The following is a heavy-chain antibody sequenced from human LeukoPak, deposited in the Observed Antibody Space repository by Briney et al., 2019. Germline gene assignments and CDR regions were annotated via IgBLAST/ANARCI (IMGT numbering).Heavy chain of an antibody. D-gene: IGHD6-13*01. CDR3: ARGRHRSIAAAATYYFDY. J-gene: IGHJ4*02. V-gene: IGHV4-38-2*02. Sequence: SETLSLTCTVSGSSISTDYYWGWIRQPPGKGLEWIGSIYHSGSTYYNPSLKSRIAISVDTSKNQFSLKLSSVTVADTAVYYCARGRHRSIAAAATYYFDYWGQGTLVTVSS. CDR1: GSSISTDYY. CDR2: IYHSGST.